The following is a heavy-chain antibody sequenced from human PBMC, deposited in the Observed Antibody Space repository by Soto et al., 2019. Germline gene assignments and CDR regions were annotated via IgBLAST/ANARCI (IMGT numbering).Heavy chain of an antibody. J-gene: IGHJ4*02. V-gene: IGHV4-30-4*01. CDR2: IYYSGST. D-gene: IGHD4-17*01. CDR3: ARYSLSTVTTDY. CDR1: GGSISSGDYY. Sequence: PSETLSLTCTVSGGSISSGDYYWSWIRQPPGKGLEWIGYIYYSGSTYYNPSLKSRVTISVDTSKNQFSLKLSSVTAADTAVYYCARYSLSTVTTDYCGQGTLLTVSS.